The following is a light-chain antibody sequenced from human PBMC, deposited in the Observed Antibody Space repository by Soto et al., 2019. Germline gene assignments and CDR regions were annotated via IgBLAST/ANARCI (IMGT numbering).Light chain of an antibody. Sequence: EIVLTQSPGTLSLSPGERATLSCRASQSVSSIYLAWYQQKPGQAPRLLIYGASSRATGIPDRFSGSGSGTDFTLTISRLESEDFAVYYCQQYGGSPRTFGQGTKVDIK. CDR3: QQYGGSPRT. J-gene: IGKJ1*01. CDR1: QSVSSIY. CDR2: GAS. V-gene: IGKV3-20*01.